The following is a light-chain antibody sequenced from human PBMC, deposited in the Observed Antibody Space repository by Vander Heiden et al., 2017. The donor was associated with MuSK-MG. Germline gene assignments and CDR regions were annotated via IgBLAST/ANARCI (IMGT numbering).Light chain of an antibody. J-gene: IGKJ3*01. CDR2: DAS. CDR3: QQDDNHPFT. Sequence: DLQMTITPSSLSASVGDRVTITCQASQDISNYLNWYQQKPGKAPKLLIYDASNLETGVPSRFSGSGSGTDFTFTISSLQPEDIATYYCQQDDNHPFTFGHGTKVDIK. CDR1: QDISNY. V-gene: IGKV1-33*01.